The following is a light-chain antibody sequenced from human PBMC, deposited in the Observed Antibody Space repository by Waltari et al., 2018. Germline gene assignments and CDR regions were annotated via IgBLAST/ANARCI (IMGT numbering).Light chain of an antibody. Sequence: EIVLTQSPGTLSLSPGERATLSCRASQSFTSRYLAWYQHKPGQAPRLLIYDASSRATGIPDRFSGSGSGTDFTLTISRLEPEDFAVYFCHQYGSSLPYTFGQGTKLEIK. CDR2: DAS. CDR1: QSFTSRY. V-gene: IGKV3-20*01. J-gene: IGKJ2*01. CDR3: HQYGSSLPYT.